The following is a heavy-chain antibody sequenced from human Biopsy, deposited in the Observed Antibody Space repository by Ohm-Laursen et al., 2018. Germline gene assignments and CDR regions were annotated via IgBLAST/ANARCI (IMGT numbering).Heavy chain of an antibody. J-gene: IGHJ4*02. D-gene: IGHD3-16*01. CDR3: ARDSRGGHLNTTLITGKNLDS. V-gene: IGHV4-59*02. CDR1: EGSVSSFY. Sequence: GTLSLTCTVSEGSVSSFYWSWVRQPPGRGLEWIGYIYYSGRTNYNPSLKSRVTMSVDTSKNQFSLKLNSVTAADTAVYFCARDSRGGHLNTTLITGKNLDSWGQGILVTVSS. CDR2: IYYSGRT.